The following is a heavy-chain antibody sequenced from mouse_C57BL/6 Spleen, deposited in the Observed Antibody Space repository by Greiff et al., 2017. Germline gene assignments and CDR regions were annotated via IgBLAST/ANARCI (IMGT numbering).Heavy chain of an antibody. CDR2: IYPGSGNT. D-gene: IGHD1-1*01. CDR3: AAYGSSYSFDY. V-gene: IGHV1-76*01. CDR1: GYTFTDYY. J-gene: IGHJ2*01. Sequence: VKLMESGAELVRPGASVKLSCKASGYTFTDYYINWVKQRPGQGLEWIARIYPGSGNTYYNEKFKGKATLTAEKSSSTAYMQLSSLTSEDSAVYFCAAYGSSYSFDYWGQGTTLTVSS.